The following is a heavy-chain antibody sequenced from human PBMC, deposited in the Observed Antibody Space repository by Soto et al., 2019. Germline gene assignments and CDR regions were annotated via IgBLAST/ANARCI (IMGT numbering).Heavy chain of an antibody. V-gene: IGHV1-69*04. CDR3: ARETGSHGKYFDY. CDR1: GDTNNLYP. Sequence: PVNLYWKASGDTNNLYPINWVRHEPRLGLEWMGRVNPIVSMSNYAQRFQGRITMTKDTSTSTVYMELSSLRSEDTAFFSCARETGSHGKYFDYWGQGPLVTVSS. CDR2: VNPIVSMS. J-gene: IGHJ4*02.